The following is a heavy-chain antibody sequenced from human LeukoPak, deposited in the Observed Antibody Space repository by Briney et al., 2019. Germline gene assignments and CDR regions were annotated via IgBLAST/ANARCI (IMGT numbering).Heavy chain of an antibody. CDR2: INPSGGST. Sequence: SVKVSCKASGGTFSSYAISWVRQAPGQGLEWMGIINPSGGSTNYAQKFQGRVTMTTDTSTSTAYMELRSLRSDDTAVYYCARDLGGAAGTSFDYWGQGTLVTVSS. CDR1: GGTFSSYA. CDR3: ARDLGGAAGTSFDY. V-gene: IGHV1-69*04. J-gene: IGHJ4*02. D-gene: IGHD6-13*01.